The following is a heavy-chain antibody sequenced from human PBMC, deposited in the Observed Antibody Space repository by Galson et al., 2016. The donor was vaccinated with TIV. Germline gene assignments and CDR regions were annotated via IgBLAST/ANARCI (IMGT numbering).Heavy chain of an antibody. CDR2: IYSGGGT. J-gene: IGHJ6*02. CDR1: GLTVSDNY. CDR3: ARERRHCGNECYLYYYYGMDV. V-gene: IGHV3-66*02. D-gene: IGHD2-21*01. Sequence: SLRLSCAASGLTVSDNYMTWVRRAPGKGLEWVPMIYSGGGTSYADSVRGRFTISRDNSKNTVYLQMNRLRPEDTAVYYCARERRHCGNECYLYYYYGMDVWGQGTTVTVSS.